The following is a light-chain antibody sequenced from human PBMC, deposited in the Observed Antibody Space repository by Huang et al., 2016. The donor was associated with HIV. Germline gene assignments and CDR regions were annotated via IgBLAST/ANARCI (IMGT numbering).Light chain of an antibody. CDR1: QNLNSW. CDR3: QYGET. V-gene: IGKV1-5*03. Sequence: DIQMTQSPSTLSAFIGDRVTTTCRASQNLNSWLAWYQQKPGKAPKLLIYKISSLQSGVPSRFSGSGSGTEFILTISSLQPDDVGTYYCQYGETFGQGTKVEIK. J-gene: IGKJ1*01. CDR2: KIS.